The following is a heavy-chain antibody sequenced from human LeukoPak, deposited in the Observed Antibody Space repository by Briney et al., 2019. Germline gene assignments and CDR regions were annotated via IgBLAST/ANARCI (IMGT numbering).Heavy chain of an antibody. CDR1: GGSISSYY. D-gene: IGHD3-16*01. Sequence: SETLSLTCTVSGGSISSYYWSWIRQPPGKGLEWIGYIYYSGSTNYNPSLKSRVTISVDTSKNQFSLKLSSVTAADTAVYYCARGRGLRTYYYYYMDVWGKGTTVTVSS. CDR3: ARGRGLRTYYYYYMDV. J-gene: IGHJ6*03. CDR2: IYYSGST. V-gene: IGHV4-59*01.